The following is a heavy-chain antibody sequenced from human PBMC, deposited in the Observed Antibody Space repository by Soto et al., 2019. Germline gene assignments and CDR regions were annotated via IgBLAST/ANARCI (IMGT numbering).Heavy chain of an antibody. D-gene: IGHD5-12*01. CDR2: IWYDGSNK. Sequence: QVQLVESGGGVVQPGRSLRLSCAASGFTFSSFGMHWVPQTPGKGLEWVAVIWYDGSNKYYVDSVKGRFTISRDNSKNMLYLQMHSLRADDTAVYYCARDDGGYGAEYFQHWGQGTLVTVSS. J-gene: IGHJ1*01. CDR3: ARDDGGYGAEYFQH. CDR1: GFTFSSFG. V-gene: IGHV3-33*01.